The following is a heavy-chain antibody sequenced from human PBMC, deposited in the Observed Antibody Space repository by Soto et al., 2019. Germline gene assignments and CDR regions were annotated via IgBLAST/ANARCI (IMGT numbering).Heavy chain of an antibody. CDR1: GFSFSDYA. CDR2: ISESGGST. CDR3: AKRSPYSSGWYSPIFDY. Sequence: GSLRLSCAASGFSFSDYAMSWVRQAPGKGLEWVSVISESGGSTHYADSVRGRFTVSRDNSKNPLSLRMNSLRDEDTAVYFCAKRSPYSSGWYSPIFDYWGQGALVTVSS. D-gene: IGHD6-13*01. V-gene: IGHV3-23*01. J-gene: IGHJ4*02.